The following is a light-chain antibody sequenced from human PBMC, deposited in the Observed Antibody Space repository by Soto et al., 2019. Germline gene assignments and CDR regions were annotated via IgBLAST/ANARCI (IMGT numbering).Light chain of an antibody. J-gene: IGLJ3*02. CDR1: SGDIGDYKY. CDR3: SSYTSTNFVM. V-gene: IGLV2-14*01. Sequence: QSALTQPASVSGSPGQSITISCTGSSGDIGDYKYVSWYKQHPGKAPKLMIYDVSNRPSGVSNRFSGSKSGNTASLIISGLQAEDEADYYCSSYTSTNFVMFGGGTKVTVL. CDR2: DVS.